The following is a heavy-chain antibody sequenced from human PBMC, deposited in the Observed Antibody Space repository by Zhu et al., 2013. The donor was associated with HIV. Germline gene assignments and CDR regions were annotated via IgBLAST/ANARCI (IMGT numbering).Heavy chain of an antibody. Sequence: QVQLVQSGAEVKKPGSSVKVSCKASGGTFSSYAISWVRQAPGQGLEWMGGTIPIFGTANYAQKFQGRVTITADESTSTAYMELSSLRSEDTAVYYCARVERAYCGGDCYHYFDYWGQGTLVTVSS. CDR1: GGTFSSYA. CDR2: TIPIFGTA. D-gene: IGHD2-21*02. CDR3: ARVERAYCGGDCYHYFDY. V-gene: IGHV1-69*01. J-gene: IGHJ4*02.